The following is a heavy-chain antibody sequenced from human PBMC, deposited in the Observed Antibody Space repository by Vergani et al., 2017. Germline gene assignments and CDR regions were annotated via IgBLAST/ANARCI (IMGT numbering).Heavy chain of an antibody. CDR2: IIPIFGTA. V-gene: IGHV1-69*01. D-gene: IGHD3-22*01. Sequence: QVQLVQSGAEVKKPGSSVKVSCKASGRTFSSYAISWVRQAPGQGLEWMGGIIPIFGTANYAQQFQGRVTIIADESTSTAYMVLSSQRSEDTAVYYCASGGPNYYGSSGYYPAGDDWGQGALVTVSS. CDR3: ASGGPNYYGSSGYYPAGDD. CDR1: GRTFSSYA. J-gene: IGHJ4*02.